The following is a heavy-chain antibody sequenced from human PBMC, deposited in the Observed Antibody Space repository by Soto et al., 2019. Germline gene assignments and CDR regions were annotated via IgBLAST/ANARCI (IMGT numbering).Heavy chain of an antibody. Sequence: SETLSLTCAVSGGSISSNKKWSWVRQPPGKGLEWIGEIFHDGSTNYNPSLKSRVTISVDTSKNQFSLKLSSVTAADTAVYYCARSKPVLLLFGESHYFGYLGQGSLVMVS. D-gene: IGHD3-10*01. CDR1: GGSISSNKK. V-gene: IGHV4-4*02. CDR2: IFHDGST. CDR3: ARSKPVLLLFGESHYFGY. J-gene: IGHJ4*02.